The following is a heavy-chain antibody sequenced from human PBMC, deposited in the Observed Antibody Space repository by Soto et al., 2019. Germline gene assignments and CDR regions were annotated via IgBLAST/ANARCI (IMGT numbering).Heavy chain of an antibody. CDR3: ARGGYSNYDGAFDI. Sequence: SETLSLTCTVSGGSISSYYWSWIRQPPGKGLEWIGYIYYSGSTNYNPSLKSRVTISVDTSKNQFSLKLSSVTAADTAVYYCARGGYSNYDGAFDIWGQGTMVTVSS. V-gene: IGHV4-59*08. CDR2: IYYSGST. J-gene: IGHJ3*02. CDR1: GGSISSYY. D-gene: IGHD4-4*01.